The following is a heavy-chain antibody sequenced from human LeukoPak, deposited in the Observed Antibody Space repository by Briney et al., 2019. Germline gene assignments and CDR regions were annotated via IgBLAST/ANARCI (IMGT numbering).Heavy chain of an antibody. D-gene: IGHD2-2*01. J-gene: IGHJ4*02. V-gene: IGHV4-39*06. CDR1: GASVSSSTYF. Sequence: SETLSLTCAVSGASVSSSTYFWGWIRQPPGEGPEWLGSVSHSGATYYNPSLKSRVTISLDTSKNQITLTVTSVTVADPALYFCASRIVVSPTAIGALFDSWGQGTLGTVS. CDR3: ASRIVVSPTAIGALFDS. CDR2: VSHSGAT.